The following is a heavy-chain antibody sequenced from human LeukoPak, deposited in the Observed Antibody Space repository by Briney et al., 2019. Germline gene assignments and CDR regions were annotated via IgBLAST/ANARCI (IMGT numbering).Heavy chain of an antibody. V-gene: IGHV3-23*01. D-gene: IGHD4-17*01. Sequence: GGSLSLSCTASGLTFSNYATTWVRQAPGKGLEWVSSITGSGRGTYYADSVKGRFSVSRDNSQNTVFLHMNSLRADDTALYYCSKDPNGDYVGAFDMWGPGTMVTVSS. CDR1: GLTFSNYA. CDR3: SKDPNGDYVGAFDM. CDR2: ITGSGRGT. J-gene: IGHJ3*02.